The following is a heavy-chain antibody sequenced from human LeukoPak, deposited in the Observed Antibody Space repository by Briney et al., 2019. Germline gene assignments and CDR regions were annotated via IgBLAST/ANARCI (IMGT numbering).Heavy chain of an antibody. V-gene: IGHV3-53*01. CDR1: GFTVSSNS. CDR3: AGSLGCCTSNVCYLKY. CDR2: IYSDNT. J-gene: IGHJ4*02. D-gene: IGHD2-8*01. Sequence: GGSLRLSCTVSGFTVSSNSMSWVRQAPGKGLEWVSFIYSDNTHYSDSVKGRFTISRDNSKNTLYLQMNSLRAEDTAVYYCAGSLGCCTSNVCYLKYWGQGTLVTVSS.